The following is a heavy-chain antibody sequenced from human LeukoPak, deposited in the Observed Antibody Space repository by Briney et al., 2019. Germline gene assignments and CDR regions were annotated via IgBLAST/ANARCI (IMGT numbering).Heavy chain of an antibody. J-gene: IGHJ5*02. V-gene: IGHV4-39*01. D-gene: IGHD3-10*01. CDR1: GGSISRSSYY. CDR3: ARHGSTFWRRNWFDP. CDR2: INHSGST. Sequence: SETLSLTCTVSGGSISRSSYYWGWIRQPPGKGLEWIGEINHSGSTNYNPSLKSRVTISVDTSKNQFSLKLSSVTAADTAVYYCARHGSTFWRRNWFDPWGQGTLVTVSS.